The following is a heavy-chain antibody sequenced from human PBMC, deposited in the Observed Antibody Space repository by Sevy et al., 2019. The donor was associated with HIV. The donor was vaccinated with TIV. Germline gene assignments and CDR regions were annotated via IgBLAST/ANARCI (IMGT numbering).Heavy chain of an antibody. D-gene: IGHD3-22*01. CDR3: ARGIVVVRGYGMDV. Sequence: GGSLRLSCAASGFTFNDYNLSWIRQAPGKGLEWVSYISTSTSTTTIYYADSVKGRFTISRDNAKNSIYLQMNSLRVDDTAVYYCARGIVVVRGYGMDVWGQGTTVTVSS. V-gene: IGHV3-11*01. CDR1: GFTFNDYN. J-gene: IGHJ6*02. CDR2: ISTSTSTTTI.